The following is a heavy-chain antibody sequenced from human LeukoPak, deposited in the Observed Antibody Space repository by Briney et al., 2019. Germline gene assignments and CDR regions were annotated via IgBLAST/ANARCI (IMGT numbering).Heavy chain of an antibody. J-gene: IGHJ4*02. CDR3: ARVAGSGYCEY. CDR1: GYSISSGYY. V-gene: IGHV4-38-2*02. D-gene: IGHD6-19*01. Sequence: PSETLSLTCTVSGYSISSGYYWGWIRQPPGKGLEWIGSIYHSGSTYYNPCLKSRVTISVDTSKNQVSLKLSSVTAADTAVYYCARVAGSGYCEYWGQGTLVTVSS. CDR2: IYHSGST.